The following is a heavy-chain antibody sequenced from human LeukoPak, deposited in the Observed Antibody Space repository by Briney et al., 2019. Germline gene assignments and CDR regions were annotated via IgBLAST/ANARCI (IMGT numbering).Heavy chain of an antibody. V-gene: IGHV1-46*01. Sequence: ASVKVSSKTSGYTFTTFYIHWVRQAPGQGLEWMGMVNPTSGVSLYAQKFQGRVTMTRDTSTSTVYMELSSLTSDDAAVYFCARERGYCSDSACYGSDYWGQGTLVTVSS. D-gene: IGHD2-2*01. CDR1: GYTFTTFY. CDR3: ARERGYCSDSACYGSDY. CDR2: VNPTSGVS. J-gene: IGHJ4*02.